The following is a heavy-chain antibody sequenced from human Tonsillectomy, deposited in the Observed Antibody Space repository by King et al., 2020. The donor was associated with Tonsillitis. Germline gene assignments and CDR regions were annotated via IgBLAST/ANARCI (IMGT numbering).Heavy chain of an antibody. V-gene: IGHV3-9*01. CDR2: ISWNSGSI. D-gene: IGHD3-10*01. CDR3: AKDALYSSGGYDY. J-gene: IGHJ4*02. CDR1: GFTFDDYA. Sequence: QLVQSGGGLVQPGRSLRLSCAASGFTFDDYAMHWVRQAPGKGLEWVSGISWNSGSIGYADSVKGRFTISRDNAKNSLYLQMNSLRAEDTALYYCAKDALYSSGGYDYWGQGTLVTVSS.